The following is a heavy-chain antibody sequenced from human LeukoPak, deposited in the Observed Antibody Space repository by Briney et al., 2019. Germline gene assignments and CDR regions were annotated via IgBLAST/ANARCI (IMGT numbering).Heavy chain of an antibody. V-gene: IGHV3-48*02. J-gene: IGHJ3*02. CDR2: ISSSSSTI. CDR3: ARERLMTTVTGGAFDI. D-gene: IGHD4-17*01. CDR1: GFTFSSYS. Sequence: GGSLRLSCAASGFTFSSYSVNWVRQAPGKGLEWVSYISSSSSTIYYADSVKGRFTISRDNAKNSLYLQMNSLRDEDTAVYYCARERLMTTVTGGAFDIWGQGTMVTVSS.